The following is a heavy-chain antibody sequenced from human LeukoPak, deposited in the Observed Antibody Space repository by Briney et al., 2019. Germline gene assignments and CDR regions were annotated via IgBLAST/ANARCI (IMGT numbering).Heavy chain of an antibody. J-gene: IGHJ4*02. CDR3: ASHKGKFELMAPWDY. CDR1: GGTFSSYA. CDR2: IIPIFGTA. D-gene: IGHD2-8*01. Sequence: SVKVSCKASGGTFSSYAISWARQAPGQGLEWMGGIIPIFGTANYAQKFQGRVTITTDESTSTAYMELSSLRSEDTAVYYCASHKGKFELMAPWDYWGQGTLVTVSS. V-gene: IGHV1-69*05.